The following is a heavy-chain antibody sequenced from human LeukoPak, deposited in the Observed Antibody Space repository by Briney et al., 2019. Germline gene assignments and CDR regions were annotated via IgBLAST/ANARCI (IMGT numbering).Heavy chain of an antibody. J-gene: IGHJ6*03. D-gene: IGHD6-13*01. CDR2: IYPDDSNT. CDR3: ARQGAAGKYYYYYMDV. V-gene: IGHV5-51*01. Sequence: GESLKISCKGSGYSFTTFWIGWVRQMPGQGLEWMGIIYPDDSNTIYGPSFQGQVTISADKSINTAYLEWSSLKASDTAIYYCARQGAAGKYYYYYMDVWGKGTTVTVSS. CDR1: GYSFTTFW.